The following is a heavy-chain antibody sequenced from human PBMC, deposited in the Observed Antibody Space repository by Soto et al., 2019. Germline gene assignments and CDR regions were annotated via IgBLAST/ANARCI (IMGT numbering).Heavy chain of an antibody. D-gene: IGHD3-10*01. CDR2: INAGNGNT. J-gene: IGHJ5*02. CDR3: ARDRNVLLWFGANWFDP. Sequence: QVQLVQSGAEVKKPGASVKVSCKASGYTFTSYAMHWVRQAPGQRLEWMGCINAGNGNTKDSKNFQGRVTITRDPSASTAYMELSSLRSEDTAVYYCARDRNVLLWFGANWFDPWGQGTLVTVSS. V-gene: IGHV1-3*01. CDR1: GYTFTSYA.